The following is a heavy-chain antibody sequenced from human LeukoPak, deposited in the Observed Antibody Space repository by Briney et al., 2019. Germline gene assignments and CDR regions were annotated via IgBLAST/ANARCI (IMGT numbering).Heavy chain of an antibody. CDR2: ISYDGSNK. CDR1: GFTFSSYA. D-gene: IGHD3-9*01. V-gene: IGHV3-30*04. J-gene: IGHJ6*02. CDR3: ARSIGLTGGGVDV. Sequence: SLTLSCAASGFTFSSYAMHWVRQAPGKGLEWVAVISYDGSNKYYADSVKGRFTISTDTSKNTPYLQMNSLRAEDTAVYYCARSIGLTGGGVDVWGRGTTVTVSS.